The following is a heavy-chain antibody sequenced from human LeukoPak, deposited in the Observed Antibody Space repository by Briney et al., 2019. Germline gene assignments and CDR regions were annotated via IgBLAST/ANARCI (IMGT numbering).Heavy chain of an antibody. CDR3: ARDKNPTVFDY. V-gene: IGHV1-2*02. CDR2: MKPESGKT. CDR1: GYSFTDYY. J-gene: IGHJ4*01. Sequence: ASVKVSCKASGYSFTDYYLHWVRQAPGQGLEWMGWMKPESGKTGTAQRFQGRVTLTRDTSTSTAHMEVTRLTSDDTAIYYCARDKNPTVFDYWGQGTLVTVSS.